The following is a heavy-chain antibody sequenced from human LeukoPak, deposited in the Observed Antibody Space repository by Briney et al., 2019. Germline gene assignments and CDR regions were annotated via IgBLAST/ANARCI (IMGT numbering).Heavy chain of an antibody. CDR2: INPNSGGT. J-gene: IGHJ3*02. CDR1: GYTFTSYG. D-gene: IGHD6-19*01. CDR3: ARRLIAVSAFDI. V-gene: IGHV1-2*02. Sequence: ASVKVSCKASGYTFTSYGISWVRQAPGQGLEWMGWINPNSGGTNYAQKFQGRVTMTRDTSISTAYMELSRLRSDDTAVYYCARRLIAVSAFDIWGQGTMVTVSS.